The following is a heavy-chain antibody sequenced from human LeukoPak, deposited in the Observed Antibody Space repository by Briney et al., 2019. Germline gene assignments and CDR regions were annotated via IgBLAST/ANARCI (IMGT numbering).Heavy chain of an antibody. J-gene: IGHJ4*02. V-gene: IGHV1-69*06. D-gene: IGHD3-3*01. CDR2: IIPIFGTA. Sequence: SVKVSCKASGGTFSSYAISWVRQAPGQGLEWLGRIIPIFGTANDAQKFQGRVTITADKSTSTAYMELSSLRSEDTAVYYCARGTYDFWSGYPLDYWGQGTLVTVSS. CDR3: ARGTYDFWSGYPLDY. CDR1: GGTFSSYA.